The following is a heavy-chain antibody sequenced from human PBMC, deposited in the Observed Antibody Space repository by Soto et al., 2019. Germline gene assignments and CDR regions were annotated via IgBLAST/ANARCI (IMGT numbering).Heavy chain of an antibody. CDR2: ISGSGGST. CDR1: GFTFSSYA. J-gene: IGHJ6*02. V-gene: IGHV3-23*01. Sequence: GGSLRLSCAASGFTFSSYAMSWVRQAPGKGLEWVSAISGSGGSTYYADSVKGRFTISRDNSKNTLYLQMNSLRAEDTAVYYCAKDLLGDIAPALYYYYGMDVWGQGTTVTVSS. D-gene: IGHD5-12*01. CDR3: AKDLLGDIAPALYYYYGMDV.